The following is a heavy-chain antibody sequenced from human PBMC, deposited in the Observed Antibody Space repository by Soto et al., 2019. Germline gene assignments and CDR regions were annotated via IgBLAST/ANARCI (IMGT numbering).Heavy chain of an antibody. V-gene: IGHV1-46*01. D-gene: IGHD2-2*01. J-gene: IGHJ4*02. CDR1: GYTFTSYY. CDR3: ARAPQGSDCISTSCYLFDY. Sequence: ASVKVSCKASGYTFTSYYMHCVRQAPGQGLEWMGIINPSGGSTSYAQKFQGRVTMTRDTSTSTVYMELRSLRSEDTAVYYCARAPQGSDCISTSCYLFDYWGQGTLVTVSS. CDR2: INPSGGST.